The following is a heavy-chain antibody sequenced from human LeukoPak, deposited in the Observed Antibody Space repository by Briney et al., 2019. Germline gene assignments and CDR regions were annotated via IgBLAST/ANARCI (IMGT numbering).Heavy chain of an antibody. CDR3: ARGNSINRRFYAFDV. D-gene: IGHD4-23*01. V-gene: IGHV3-30-3*01. CDR1: GLTFSNYA. J-gene: IGHJ6*02. CDR2: ITSDGNKE. Sequence: GGSLRLSCAASGLTFSNYAMYWVRQAPGKGLEWLASITSDGNKEFHADSVKGRFTISRDNFRSTLYLQMNSLRLEDTAIYYCARGNSINRRFYAFDVWGQGTTVTVSS.